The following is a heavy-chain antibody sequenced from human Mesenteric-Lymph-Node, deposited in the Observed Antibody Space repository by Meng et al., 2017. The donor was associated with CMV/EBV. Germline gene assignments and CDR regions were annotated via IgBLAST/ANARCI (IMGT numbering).Heavy chain of an antibody. D-gene: IGHD3-22*01. CDR2: INPNSGGT. CDR3: ARVHSSITMIVSNWFDP. J-gene: IGHJ5*02. V-gene: IGHV1-2*02. CDR1: GYIFTGYY. Sequence: ASVKVSCKASGYIFTGYYMHWVRQAPGQGLEWMGWINPNSGGTNYAQKFQGRVTMTRDTSISTAYMELSRLRSDDTAVYYCARVHSSITMIVSNWFDPWGQGTLVTVSS.